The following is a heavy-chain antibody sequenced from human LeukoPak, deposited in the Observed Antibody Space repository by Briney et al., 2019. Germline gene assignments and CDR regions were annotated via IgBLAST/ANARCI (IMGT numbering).Heavy chain of an antibody. CDR1: GFTFSPYG. CDR3: ARGYSVLPCLEN. Sequence: GRSLRLSCAASGFTFSPYGMHWVRQAPGKGLEWVAVISFGGKNKNYADSVKGRFTISRDNSKNTLYLQVNSLRAEDTAVYYCARGYSVLPCLENWGQGTLVTVSS. CDR2: ISFGGKNK. D-gene: IGHD6-13*01. J-gene: IGHJ4*02. V-gene: IGHV3-30*03.